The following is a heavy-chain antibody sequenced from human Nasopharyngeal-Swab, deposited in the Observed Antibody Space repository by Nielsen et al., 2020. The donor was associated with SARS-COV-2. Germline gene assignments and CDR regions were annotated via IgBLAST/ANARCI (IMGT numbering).Heavy chain of an antibody. V-gene: IGHV1-18*04. Sequence: ASVKVSCKASGYTFTDHYIQWVRQARGQGLEWMGWIGAYNGNTNYAQKFQDRVTMTTDTSTSTVYMELRSLRSDDTAVYYCARHGVAEDYWGQGTLVTVSS. D-gene: IGHD3-3*01. CDR2: IGAYNGNT. J-gene: IGHJ4*02. CDR1: GYTFTDHY. CDR3: ARHGVAEDY.